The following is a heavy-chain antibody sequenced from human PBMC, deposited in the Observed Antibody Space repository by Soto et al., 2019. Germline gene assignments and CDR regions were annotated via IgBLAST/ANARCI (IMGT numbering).Heavy chain of an antibody. D-gene: IGHD3-22*01. Sequence: SQTLSFTCAISGDRVFSNSAAWIWIRQSPSSGLEWLGRTYYRSKLYNDSSVSLKSRITINPDTSKNQFSLQLNSVTPEDTAVYYCARSYDSSGYSYYYYGRDVWGQGTTVTVS. V-gene: IGHV6-1*01. CDR1: GDRVFSNSAA. CDR2: TYYRSKLYN. J-gene: IGHJ6*02. CDR3: ARSYDSSGYSYYYYGRDV.